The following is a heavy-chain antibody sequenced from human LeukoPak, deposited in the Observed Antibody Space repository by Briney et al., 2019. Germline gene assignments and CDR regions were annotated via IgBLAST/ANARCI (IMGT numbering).Heavy chain of an antibody. Sequence: GGSLRLSCAASGFTFSSYWMSWVRQAPGKGLEWVANIKQDGSEKYYVDSVKGRFTISRDNAKNSLYLQMNSLRAEDTAVYYCARARYDSSGYYLHHYYYMDVWGKGTTVTISS. V-gene: IGHV3-7*01. CDR2: IKQDGSEK. CDR3: ARARYDSSGYYLHHYYYMDV. D-gene: IGHD3-22*01. CDR1: GFTFSSYW. J-gene: IGHJ6*03.